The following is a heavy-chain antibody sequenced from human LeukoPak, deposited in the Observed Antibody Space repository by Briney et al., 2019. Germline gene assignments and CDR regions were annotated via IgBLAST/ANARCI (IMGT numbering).Heavy chain of an antibody. V-gene: IGHV3-15*01. D-gene: IGHD6-13*01. CDR3: TTVAYSSSWYPYYFDY. CDR2: IKSKTDGGTT. Sequence: GGSLRLSCAASGFTFSDAWMSWVRQAPGKGLEWVGRIKSKTDGGTTDYAAPVKGRFTISRDDSKNTLYLQMNSLKTEDTAVYYCTTVAYSSSWYPYYFDYWGQGTLVTVSS. CDR1: GFTFSDAW. J-gene: IGHJ4*02.